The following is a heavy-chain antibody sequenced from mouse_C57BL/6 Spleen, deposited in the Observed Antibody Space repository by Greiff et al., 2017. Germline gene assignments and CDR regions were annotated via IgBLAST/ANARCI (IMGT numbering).Heavy chain of an antibody. Sequence: QVQLQQPGAELVKPGASVKLSCKASGYTFTSYWMQWVKQRPGQGLEWIGEIDPSDSYTNYNQKFKGKATLTVDTSSSTAYMQLSSLTSEDSAVYYCARLGTTVVATNYYAMDYWGQGTSVTVSS. V-gene: IGHV1-50*01. CDR1: GYTFTSYW. J-gene: IGHJ4*01. CDR3: ARLGTTVVATNYYAMDY. D-gene: IGHD1-1*01. CDR2: IDPSDSYT.